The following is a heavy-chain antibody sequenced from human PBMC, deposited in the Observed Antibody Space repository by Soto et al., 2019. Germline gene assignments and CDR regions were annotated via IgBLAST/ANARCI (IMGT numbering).Heavy chain of an antibody. J-gene: IGHJ6*02. CDR2: IYSGGST. CDR3: ASRRITIFGVEYYYYYGMDV. D-gene: IGHD3-3*01. V-gene: IGHV3-53*01. CDR1: GFTVSSNY. Sequence: GGSLRLSCAASGFTVSSNYMSWVRQAPGKGLEWVSVIYSGGSTSYADSVKGRFTISRDNSKNTLYLQMNSLRAEDTAVYYCASRRITIFGVEYYYYYGMDVWGQGTTVTVSS.